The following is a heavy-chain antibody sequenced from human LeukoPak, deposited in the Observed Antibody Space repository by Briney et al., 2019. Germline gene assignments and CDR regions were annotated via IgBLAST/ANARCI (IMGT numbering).Heavy chain of an antibody. CDR3: ARGGSGSYYMDV. CDR2: ISAYSGDT. Sequence: ASVKVSCKASGGTFSSYAISWVRQAPGQGLEWMGWISAYSGDTNYAQKLQGRVTLATDTSTSTANTELRSLRSDDTAVYYCARGGSGSYYMDVWGQGTTVTVSS. V-gene: IGHV1-18*01. J-gene: IGHJ6*02. D-gene: IGHD3-10*01. CDR1: GGTFSSYA.